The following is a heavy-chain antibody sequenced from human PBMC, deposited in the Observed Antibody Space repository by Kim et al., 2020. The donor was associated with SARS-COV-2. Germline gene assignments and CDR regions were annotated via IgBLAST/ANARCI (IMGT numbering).Heavy chain of an antibody. CDR3: AKDSGPYYYDTDHENYYGMDV. CDR2: ISWNSGSI. J-gene: IGHJ6*02. Sequence: GGSLRLSCAASGFTFDDYAMHWVRQAPGKGLEWVSGISWNSGSIGYADSVKGRFTISRDNAKNSLYLQMNSLRAEDTALYYCAKDSGPYYYDTDHENYYGMDVWGQGTTVTVSS. CDR1: GFTFDDYA. D-gene: IGHD3-22*01. V-gene: IGHV3-9*01.